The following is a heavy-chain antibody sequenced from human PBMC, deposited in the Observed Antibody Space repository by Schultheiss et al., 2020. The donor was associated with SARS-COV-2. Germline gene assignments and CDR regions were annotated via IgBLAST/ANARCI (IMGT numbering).Heavy chain of an antibody. D-gene: IGHD6-19*01. J-gene: IGHJ4*02. CDR1: GGSISSSSYY. Sequence: SETLSLTCTVSGGSISSSSYYWGWIRQPPGKGLEWVGSIYYSGSTNYNPSLKSRVTISVDKSKNQFSLKLSSVTAADTAVYYCARDSVAVAGTFDYWGQGTLVTVSS. CDR3: ARDSVAVAGTFDY. V-gene: IGHV4-39*07. CDR2: IYYSGST.